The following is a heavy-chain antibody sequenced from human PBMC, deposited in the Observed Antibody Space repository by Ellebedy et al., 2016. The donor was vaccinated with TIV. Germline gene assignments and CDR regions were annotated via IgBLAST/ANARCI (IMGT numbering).Heavy chain of an antibody. Sequence: GGSLRLSXAASGFTFSSYAMSWVRQAPGKGLEWVSAISGSGGSTYYADSVKGRFTISRDNSKNTLYLQMNSLRAEDTAVYYCARDGRYCSSTSCYDVAFDIWGQGTMVTVSS. D-gene: IGHD2-2*01. J-gene: IGHJ3*02. CDR1: GFTFSSYA. CDR3: ARDGRYCSSTSCYDVAFDI. CDR2: ISGSGGST. V-gene: IGHV3-23*01.